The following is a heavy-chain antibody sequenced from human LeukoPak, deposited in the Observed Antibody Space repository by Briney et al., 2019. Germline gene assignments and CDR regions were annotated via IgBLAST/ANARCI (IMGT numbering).Heavy chain of an antibody. CDR3: ARLVVIMYDAFDI. CDR1: GFTFSHYS. V-gene: IGHV3-48*04. Sequence: PGGSLRLSCATSGFTFSHYSIVWVRQAPGKGLEWVSSISSSSRSIYNADSVKGRFTISRDNAEKSVYLQMNSLRAEDTAVYFCARLVVIMYDAFDIWDQGTMVTVSS. J-gene: IGHJ3*02. CDR2: ISSSSRSI. D-gene: IGHD3-10*01.